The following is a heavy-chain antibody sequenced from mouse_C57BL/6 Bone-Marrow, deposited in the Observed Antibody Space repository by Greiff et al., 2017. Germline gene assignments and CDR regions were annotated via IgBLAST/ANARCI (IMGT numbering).Heavy chain of an antibody. CDR1: GYTFTDYW. D-gene: IGHD4-1*01. V-gene: IGHV1-69*01. CDR2: IDTSDSYT. J-gene: IGHJ1*01. CDR3: ARLGRWYFDV. Sequence: VQLHQSGAELVMPGASVKMSCKASGYTFTDYWMHWVKQRPGQGLEWIGAIDTSDSYTSYNQKFKGKATLTVDESSSTAYMQLSSLTSEDSAVYYCARLGRWYFDVWGAGTTVTVSS.